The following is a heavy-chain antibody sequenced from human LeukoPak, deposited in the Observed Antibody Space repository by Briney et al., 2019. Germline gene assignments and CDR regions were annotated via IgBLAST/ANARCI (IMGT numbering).Heavy chain of an antibody. Sequence: GGSLRLSCAASGFTFSNAWMSWVRQAPGRGLEWVGRIKRKGDDGTIDYAAPVKGRLSISRDDSKKTLYLQMKSLKSEDTAVCYCTAGTGRSDFDYWGQGTLVTVSS. V-gene: IGHV3-15*01. CDR2: IKRKGDDGTI. D-gene: IGHD3/OR15-3a*01. J-gene: IGHJ4*02. CDR3: TAGTGRSDFDY. CDR1: GFTFSNAW.